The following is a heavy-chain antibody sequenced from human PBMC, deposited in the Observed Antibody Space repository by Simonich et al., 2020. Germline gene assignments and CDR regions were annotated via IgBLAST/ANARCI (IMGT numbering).Heavy chain of an antibody. J-gene: IGHJ4*02. CDR3: ARERAAAGEAFDY. CDR1: GFTFSSYG. CDR2: KWYDGSNK. V-gene: IGHV3-33*01. D-gene: IGHD6-13*01. Sequence: QVQLVESGGGVVQPGRSLRLSCAASGFTFSSYGMHWVRQAPDEGGGGGAVKWYDGSNKYYADAVKGRVTISRDKSKNTLYLQMNSLRAEDTAVYYCARERAAAGEAFDYWGQGTLVTVSS.